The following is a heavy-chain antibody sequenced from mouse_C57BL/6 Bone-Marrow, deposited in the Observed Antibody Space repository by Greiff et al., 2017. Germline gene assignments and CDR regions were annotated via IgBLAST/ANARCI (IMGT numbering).Heavy chain of an antibody. CDR2: IDPENGDT. J-gene: IGHJ4*01. CDR1: GFNIKDDY. D-gene: IGHD1-1*01. Sequence: VQLQQSGAELVRPGASVKLSCTASGFNIKDDYMHWVKQRPEQGLAWIGWIDPENGDTEYASKFQGKATLTADTSSNTAYLQLSSLTSEDTAVYYCTPTTVVAEDYAMDYWGQGTSVTVSS. CDR3: TPTTVVAEDYAMDY. V-gene: IGHV14-4*01.